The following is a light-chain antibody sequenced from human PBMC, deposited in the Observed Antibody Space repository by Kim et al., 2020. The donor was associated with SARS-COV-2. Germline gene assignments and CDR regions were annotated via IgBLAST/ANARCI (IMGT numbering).Light chain of an antibody. V-gene: IGKV3-15*01. CDR2: GAS. J-gene: IGKJ4*01. Sequence: PAKRAPPPCRASKSVSSNLAWYQHKPGQAPRLLIYGASTRATGIPVRCSGSGSGTEFTLTISSLQSEDFAVYYCQQYNNWPPLTFGGGTKVDIK. CDR1: KSVSSN. CDR3: QQYNNWPPLT.